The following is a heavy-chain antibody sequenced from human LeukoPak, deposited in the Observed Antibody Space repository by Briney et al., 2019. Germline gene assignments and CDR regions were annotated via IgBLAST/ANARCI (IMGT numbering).Heavy chain of an antibody. V-gene: IGHV4-38-2*01. CDR1: GYSISSGYF. CDR3: ARGGGYSY. Sequence: SETLSLTCAVSGYSISSGYFWGWIRQPPGQGLEWIGSVYHSGSTHYNPSLKSRVTISADTSKNQFSLKLRSVTAADTAVYYCARGGGYSYWGQGTLVTVSS. D-gene: IGHD5-12*01. J-gene: IGHJ4*02. CDR2: VYHSGST.